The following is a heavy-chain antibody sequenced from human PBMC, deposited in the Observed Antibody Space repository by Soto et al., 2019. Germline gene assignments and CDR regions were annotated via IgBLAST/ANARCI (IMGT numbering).Heavy chain of an antibody. J-gene: IGHJ5*02. V-gene: IGHV4-30-4*01. CDR3: VIDSVPSAPAFAS. D-gene: IGHD2-2*01. CDR1: GDSISCGYYY. CDR2: VFYTRSAY. Sequence: TLCFACTVSGDSISCGYYYWRRLRQSKGKGLEWIGYVFYTRSAYYYNPSLKTRVTMALDTFKNTFSLKLRFVTAAATTVYYFVIDSVPSAPAFASWAQGAFLPVSS.